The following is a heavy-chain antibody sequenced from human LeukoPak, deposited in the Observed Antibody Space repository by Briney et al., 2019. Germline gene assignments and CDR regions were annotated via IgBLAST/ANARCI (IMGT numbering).Heavy chain of an antibody. J-gene: IGHJ4*02. Sequence: PGGSLRLSCAVSGFTFSSYRMNWVRQAPGKGLEWVSSISSSSRYIYYADSVKGRFTISRDNAKNSLYLQMNSLRAEDTAVYYCARAGLDSGSYFTDYWGQGTLVTVPS. CDR1: GFTFSSYR. V-gene: IGHV3-21*01. CDR3: ARAGLDSGSYFTDY. CDR2: ISSSSRYI. D-gene: IGHD1-26*01.